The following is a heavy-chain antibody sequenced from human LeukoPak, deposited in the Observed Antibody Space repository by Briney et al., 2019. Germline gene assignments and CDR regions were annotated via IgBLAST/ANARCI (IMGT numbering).Heavy chain of an antibody. CDR2: IYHSGST. CDR1: GGSISSGHSS. J-gene: IGHJ3*02. D-gene: IGHD1-26*01. Sequence: SETLSLTCAVSGGSISSGHSSWNWFRQPPGKGLEWTGYIYHSGSTYYNPSLKSRVAISVDRSKNQFSLKLRSVTAADTALYYCARGGTAFDIWGQGTMVTVSS. V-gene: IGHV4-30-2*01. CDR3: ARGGTAFDI.